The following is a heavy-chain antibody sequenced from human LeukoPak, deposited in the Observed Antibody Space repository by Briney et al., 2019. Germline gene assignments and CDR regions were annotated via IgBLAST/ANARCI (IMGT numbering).Heavy chain of an antibody. D-gene: IGHD3-22*01. CDR1: GGSISSGGYY. J-gene: IGHJ4*02. CDR3: AREAYYDSGYFDY. Sequence: PSETLSLTCTVSGGSISSGGYYWSWIRQHPGKGLEWIGYIYYSGSTYYNPSLKSRVTISVDTSKNQFSLKLSSVIAADTAVYYCAREAYYDSGYFDYWGQGTLATVSS. CDR2: IYYSGST. V-gene: IGHV4-31*03.